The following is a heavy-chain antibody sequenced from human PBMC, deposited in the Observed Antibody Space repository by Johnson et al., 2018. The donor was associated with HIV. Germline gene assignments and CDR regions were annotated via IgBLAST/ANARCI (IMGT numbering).Heavy chain of an antibody. D-gene: IGHD6-6*01. J-gene: IGHJ3*02. CDR1: GFTFSSYD. CDR3: ARVEGYSSSSGGNYPKVRSPAFDI. CDR2: INWNGGTT. Sequence: VQLVESGGGLVQPGGSLRLSCAASGFTFSSYDMHWVRQATGTGLEWVSHINWNGGTTGYADSVMGRFTISRDNDNNSLYLQMNSLRSEDTALYYCARVEGYSSSSGGNYPKVRSPAFDIWGQGTMVTVSS. V-gene: IGHV3-20*04.